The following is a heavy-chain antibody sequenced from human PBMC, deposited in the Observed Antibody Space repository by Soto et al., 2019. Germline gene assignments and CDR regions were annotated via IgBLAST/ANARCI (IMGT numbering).Heavy chain of an antibody. V-gene: IGHV1-69*01. CDR3: ARNQSGYYYYGMGV. Sequence: PVKRSCKGSGDSFSIYASGWGSQTHGQGLEWMGGIMPIFGTANYAQKFQGRVTITADESTSTAYMELSSLRSEDTAVYYCARNQSGYYYYGMGVRGQATTVTVSS. D-gene: IGHD6-13*01. CDR2: IMPIFGTA. CDR1: GDSFSIYA. J-gene: IGHJ6*02.